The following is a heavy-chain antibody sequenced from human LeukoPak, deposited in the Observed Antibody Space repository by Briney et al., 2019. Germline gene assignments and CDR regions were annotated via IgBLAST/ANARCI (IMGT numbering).Heavy chain of an antibody. CDR3: ARAYGYYSPFDY. J-gene: IGHJ4*02. D-gene: IGHD3-22*01. Sequence: SETLSLTCAVSGGSISSGGYSWSWIRQPPGTGLEWIGYIYHSGSTYYNPSLKSRVTISVDRSKNQFSLKLSSVTAADTAVYYCARAYGYYSPFDYWGQGTLVTVSS. CDR1: GGSISSGGYS. CDR2: IYHSGST. V-gene: IGHV4-30-2*01.